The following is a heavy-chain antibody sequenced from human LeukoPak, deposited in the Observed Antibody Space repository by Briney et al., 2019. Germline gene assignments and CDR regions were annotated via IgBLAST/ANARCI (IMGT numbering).Heavy chain of an antibody. CDR1: GGSISSYY. D-gene: IGHD3-3*01. V-gene: IGHV4-59*01. CDR3: ARGRAPFGVVTSKYYFDY. Sequence: SETLSLTCTVSGGSISSYYWSWIRQPPGKGLEWIGYIYYSGNTNYNPSLKSRVTISVDTSKNQFSLKLSSVTAADTAVYYCARGRAPFGVVTSKYYFDYWGQGTLVTVSS. CDR2: IYYSGNT. J-gene: IGHJ4*02.